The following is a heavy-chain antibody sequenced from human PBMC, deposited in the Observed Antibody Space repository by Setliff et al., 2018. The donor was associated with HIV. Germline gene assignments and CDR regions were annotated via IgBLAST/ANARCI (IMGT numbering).Heavy chain of an antibody. CDR1: GGSISSGNYY. D-gene: IGHD3-10*01. J-gene: IGHJ4*02. V-gene: IGHV4-61*05. CDR3: ARSNYYGSGTPKGFDY. Sequence: SETLSLTCTVSGGSISSGNYYWSWIRQHPGKGLEWIGNIYYSGSTNYNPSLKSRVTISLDKSKNQFSLKLSSVTAADTAVYYCARSNYYGSGTPKGFDYWGQGTLVTVSS. CDR2: IYYSGST.